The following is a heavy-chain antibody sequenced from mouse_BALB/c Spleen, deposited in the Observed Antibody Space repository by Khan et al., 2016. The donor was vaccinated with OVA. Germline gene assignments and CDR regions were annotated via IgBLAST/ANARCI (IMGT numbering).Heavy chain of an antibody. J-gene: IGHJ2*01. D-gene: IGHD2-12*01. CDR3: ARESLLRYFDY. CDR1: GYTFTNFG. CDR2: INTNTGEP. V-gene: IGHV9-3*02. Sequence: QIQLVQSGPELKKPGETVKISCKASGYTFTNFGMNWVKQAPGKDLKWMGWINTNTGEPTYAEEFKGRFAFSLETSASTAYLQINNLKNEDTATXFCARESLLRYFDYWGQGTTLTVSS.